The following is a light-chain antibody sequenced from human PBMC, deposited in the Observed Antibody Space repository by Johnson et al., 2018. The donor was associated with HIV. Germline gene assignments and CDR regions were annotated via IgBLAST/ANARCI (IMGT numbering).Light chain of an antibody. J-gene: IGLJ1*01. CDR1: SSNIGNND. V-gene: IGLV1-51*01. Sequence: QSVLTQPPSVSAAPGQKVTISCSGSSSNIGNNDVSWYQQLPGTAPKLLMYDNNKRPSGIPDRFSGSKSGTSATLGITGLQTGDEADYYCGTWDSSLSAHVFGTVTKVTVL. CDR3: GTWDSSLSAHV. CDR2: DNN.